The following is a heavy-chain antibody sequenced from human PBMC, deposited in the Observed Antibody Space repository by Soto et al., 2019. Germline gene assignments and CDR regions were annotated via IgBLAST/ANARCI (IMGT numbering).Heavy chain of an antibody. Sequence: GGSLRLSCAASGFTFSDYYMSWIRQAPGKGLEWVSYISSSGSTIYYADSVKGRFTISRDNAKNSLYLQTNSLRAEDTAVYYCARVKKLRFLEWLPMGMDVWGQGTTVTVSS. J-gene: IGHJ6*02. CDR3: ARVKKLRFLEWLPMGMDV. D-gene: IGHD3-3*01. CDR2: ISSSGSTI. CDR1: GFTFSDYY. V-gene: IGHV3-11*01.